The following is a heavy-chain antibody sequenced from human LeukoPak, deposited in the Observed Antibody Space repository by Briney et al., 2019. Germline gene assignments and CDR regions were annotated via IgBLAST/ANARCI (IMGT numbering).Heavy chain of an antibody. CDR3: ARGELVAAAGAAWFDP. Sequence: SVKVSCKASGGTFSSYAISWVRQAPGQGLEWMGRIIPIFGTANYAQKFQGRVTITTDESTSTAYMELSSLRSEDTAVYYCARGELVAAAGAAWFDPWGQGTLVAVSS. CDR1: GGTFSSYA. CDR2: IIPIFGTA. J-gene: IGHJ5*02. V-gene: IGHV1-69*05. D-gene: IGHD6-13*01.